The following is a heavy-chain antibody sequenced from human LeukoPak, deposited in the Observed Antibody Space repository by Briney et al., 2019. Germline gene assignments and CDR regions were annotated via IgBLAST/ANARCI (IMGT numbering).Heavy chain of an antibody. CDR2: INHSGST. D-gene: IGHD4-17*01. CDR1: GGSSSGYY. CDR3: ATRPYGDYPFDI. V-gene: IGHV4-34*01. J-gene: IGHJ3*02. Sequence: SETLSLTCAVYGGSSSGYYWSWIRQPPGKGLEWIGEINHSGSTNYNPSLKSRVTISVDTSKNQFSLKLSSVTAADTAVYYCATRPYGDYPFDIWGQGTMVTVSS.